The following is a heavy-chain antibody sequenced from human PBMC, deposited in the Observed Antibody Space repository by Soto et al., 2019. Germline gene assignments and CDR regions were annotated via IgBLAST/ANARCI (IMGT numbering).Heavy chain of an antibody. Sequence: QVHVEQSGAEVKKPGSSVKVSCKTSGGTFSTPAISWVRQAPGQGLEWMGGIMPIFRTADYAQKFQGRVTITANESKMAPNFQLHSLRAEDKAAYYCARDQKRGEVVCDYYYQMAVWGHGTTATVTS. V-gene: IGHV1-69*12. D-gene: IGHD2-2*01. CDR1: GGTFSTPA. J-gene: IGHJ6*02. CDR2: IMPIFRTA. CDR3: ARDQKRGEVVCDYYYQMAV.